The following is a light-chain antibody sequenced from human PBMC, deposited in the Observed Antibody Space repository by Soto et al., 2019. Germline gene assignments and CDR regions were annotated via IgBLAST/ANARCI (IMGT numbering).Light chain of an antibody. CDR1: SSDVGGYNH. V-gene: IGLV2-14*01. Sequence: LTQPASVSGSPGQSITISCTGTSSDVGGYNHVSWYQQHPGKAPKLMIYDVSNRPSGASNRFSGSKSGSTASLTISALQAEDEAEYYCSSYTSSDTYVFGTGTKVTVL. CDR3: SSYTSSDTYV. CDR2: DVS. J-gene: IGLJ1*01.